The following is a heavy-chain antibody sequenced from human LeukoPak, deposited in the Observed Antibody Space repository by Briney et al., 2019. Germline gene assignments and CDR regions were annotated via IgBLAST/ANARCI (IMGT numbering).Heavy chain of an antibody. CDR1: GFTFADHA. D-gene: IGHD3-10*01. CDR2: INWNNDGI. V-gene: IGHV3-9*01. J-gene: IGHJ4*02. Sequence: PGTSLRLSCVASGFTFADHAMHWVRRAPGQDLEWVTGINWNNDGIVYAASVKGRFTVSRDNAKNSVYLQMNSLRAEDTAVYYCARETRFYGPGSYNIDYWGQGTLVTVSS. CDR3: ARETRFYGPGSYNIDY.